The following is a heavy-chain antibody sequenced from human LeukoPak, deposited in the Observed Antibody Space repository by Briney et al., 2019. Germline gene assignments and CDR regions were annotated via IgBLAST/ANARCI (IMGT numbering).Heavy chain of an antibody. CDR1: GGSISSTSYY. J-gene: IGHJ3*02. CDR3: ATPTTVTTVSEDASYT. CDR2: IYYSGTT. V-gene: IGHV4-39*07. Sequence: SETLSLTCNVSGGSISSTSYYWGWVRQPPGKGLEWIGSIYYSGTTYYNPSLKSRVITSVDTSKNEFSLKLSSLTAADTAVYYCATPTTVTTVSEDASYTSRQKTIVTVSS. D-gene: IGHD4-17*01.